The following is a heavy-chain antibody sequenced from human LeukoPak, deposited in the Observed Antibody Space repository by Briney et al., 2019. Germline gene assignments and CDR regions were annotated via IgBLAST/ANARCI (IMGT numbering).Heavy chain of an antibody. CDR3: ARGTIRSSTSCYFY. D-gene: IGHD2-2*01. J-gene: IGHJ4*02. CDR1: GYTFTSYD. Sequence: ASVKVSCKASGYTFTSYDINRVRQATGQGLEWMGWMNPNSGNTGYAQKFQGRVAMTRNTSISTAYMELSSLRSEDTAVYYCARGTIRSSTSCYFYWGQGTLVTVSS. CDR2: MNPNSGNT. V-gene: IGHV1-8*01.